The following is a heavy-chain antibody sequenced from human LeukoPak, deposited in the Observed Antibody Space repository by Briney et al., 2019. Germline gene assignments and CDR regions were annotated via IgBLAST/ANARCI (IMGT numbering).Heavy chain of an antibody. Sequence: SETLSLTCTVSGGSISSSGYYWGWIRQPPGKGLEWIGSIYYSGSTDYNPSLNSRVTISVDTSKNQFSLKVSSVTAADTAVYYCARTWFGEGGIDYWGQGTLVTVSS. CDR3: ARTWFGEGGIDY. CDR2: IYYSGST. CDR1: GGSISSSGYY. J-gene: IGHJ4*02. D-gene: IGHD3-10*01. V-gene: IGHV4-39*01.